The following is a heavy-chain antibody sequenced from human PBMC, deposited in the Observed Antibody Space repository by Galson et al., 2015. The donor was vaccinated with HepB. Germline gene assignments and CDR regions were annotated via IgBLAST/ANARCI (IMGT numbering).Heavy chain of an antibody. CDR1: RFTFSSYG. CDR2: IWYDGSNK. Sequence: SLRLSCAASRFTFSSYGMHWVRQAPGKGLEWVAVIWYDGSNKYYADSVKGRFTISRDNSKNTLYLQMNSLRAEDTAVYYCARGSWGAVVGSVDAFDIWGQGTMVTVSS. J-gene: IGHJ3*02. CDR3: ARGSWGAVVGSVDAFDI. D-gene: IGHD2-15*01. V-gene: IGHV3-33*01.